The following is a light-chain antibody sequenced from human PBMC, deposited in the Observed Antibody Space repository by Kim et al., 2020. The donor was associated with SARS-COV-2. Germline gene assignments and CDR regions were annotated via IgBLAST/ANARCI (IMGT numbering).Light chain of an antibody. J-gene: IGKJ1*01. CDR2: RAS. Sequence: DIQMTQFPSTLSASVGDRVTITCQASQSFNNYLAWYQQKPGKAPNLLIYRASTLKSGVSSRFSGSGSGTEFSLTISSLQPEDAATYYCQQYSNYSRTFGPGTKVDIK. V-gene: IGKV1-5*03. CDR3: QQYSNYSRT. CDR1: QSFNNY.